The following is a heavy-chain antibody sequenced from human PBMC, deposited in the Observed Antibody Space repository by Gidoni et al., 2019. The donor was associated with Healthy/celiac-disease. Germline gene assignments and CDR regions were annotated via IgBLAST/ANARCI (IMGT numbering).Heavy chain of an antibody. J-gene: IGHJ6*03. Sequence: QVQLQESGPGLVKPSQTLSLTCTVSGGSISSGGYYWSWIRQHPGKGLEWIGYIYDSGSTYYNPSLKSRVTISVDTSKNQFSLKLSSVTAADTAVYYCAREGGDLIAAAGTEDYYYYYYMDVWGKGTTVTVSS. CDR3: AREGGDLIAAAGTEDYYYYYYMDV. CDR1: GGSISSGGYY. V-gene: IGHV4-31*03. D-gene: IGHD6-13*01. CDR2: IYDSGST.